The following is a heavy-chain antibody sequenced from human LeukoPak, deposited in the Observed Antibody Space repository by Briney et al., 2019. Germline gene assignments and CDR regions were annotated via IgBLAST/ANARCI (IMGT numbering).Heavy chain of an antibody. CDR3: VREVSKGWLQFGCDS. J-gene: IGHJ4*02. CDR2: IYASGST. Sequence: RPSETLSLTCTVYGGSISSGTYYWTWLRQPAGKGLEWIGRIYASGSTNYNPSLQSRIIISLDTTKNQFSLKLNSVTAAGTAIYYCVREVSKGWLQFGCDSWGQGTLVTVSS. CDR1: GGSISSGTYY. D-gene: IGHD5-24*01. V-gene: IGHV4-61*02.